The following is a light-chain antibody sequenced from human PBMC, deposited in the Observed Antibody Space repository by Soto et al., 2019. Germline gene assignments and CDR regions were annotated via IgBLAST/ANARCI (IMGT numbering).Light chain of an antibody. Sequence: DIQMTQSPSSLSASVGDRVSVTCRASQSISTLLNWYQQRPGEAPKLLIYAASSLQSGVPSRFSGSGSGADFTLTIVRLEPEDFAVYYCQQYGNSPQTFGQGTKVEMK. J-gene: IGKJ1*01. CDR3: QQYGNSPQT. CDR1: QSISTL. V-gene: IGKV1-39*01. CDR2: AAS.